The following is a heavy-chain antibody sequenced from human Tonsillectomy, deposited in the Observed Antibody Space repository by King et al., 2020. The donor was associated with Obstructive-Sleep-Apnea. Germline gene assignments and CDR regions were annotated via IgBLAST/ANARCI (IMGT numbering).Heavy chain of an antibody. V-gene: IGHV4-31*03. CDR2: TYYSGSN. D-gene: IGHD3-10*01. J-gene: IGHJ5*02. CDR1: GGSISSGGYY. Sequence: QLQESGPGLVKPSQTLSLTCTVSGGSISSGGYYWRWISQHPGKGPEWIGYTYYSGSNYFNPSLKSRVTISVDTSKNQFSLKLSSVTAADTAAYYCARARGNRFDPWGQGTLVTVSS. CDR3: ARARGNRFDP.